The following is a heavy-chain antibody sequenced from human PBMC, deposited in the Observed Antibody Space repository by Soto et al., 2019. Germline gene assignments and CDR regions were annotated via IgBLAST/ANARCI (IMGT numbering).Heavy chain of an antibody. CDR1: GLDFSSEV. Sequence: AGGSLRLSCAASGLDFSSEVMCWVRQAPGKGLEWVSSISGSGRTIYHADSMRGRFAISRDNSKSSLYLQLNNLRVDDTAVYYCAKVGPSYYYGMDVWGQGTTVTVSS. V-gene: IGHV3-23*01. CDR2: ISGSGRTI. CDR3: AKVGPSYYYGMDV. J-gene: IGHJ6*02. D-gene: IGHD1-26*01.